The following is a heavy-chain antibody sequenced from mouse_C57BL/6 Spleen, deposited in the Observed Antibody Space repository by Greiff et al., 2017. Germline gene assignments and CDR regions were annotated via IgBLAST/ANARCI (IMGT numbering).Heavy chain of an antibody. V-gene: IGHV1-26*01. CDR3: ARRGLRRSSFDY. CDR1: GYTFTDYY. Sequence: EVQLQQSGPELVKPGASVKISCKASGYTFTDYYMNWVKQSHGKSLEWIGDINPNNGGTSYNQKFKGKATLTVDKSSSTAYMELRSLTSEDSAVYYCARRGLRRSSFDYWGQGTTLTVSS. D-gene: IGHD1-1*01. CDR2: INPNNGGT. J-gene: IGHJ2*01.